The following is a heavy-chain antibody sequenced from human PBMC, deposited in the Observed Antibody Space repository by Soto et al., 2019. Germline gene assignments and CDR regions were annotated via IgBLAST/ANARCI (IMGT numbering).Heavy chain of an antibody. CDR3: AKYGSGSYYNPNWFDP. J-gene: IGHJ5*02. Sequence: EVQLLESGGGLVQPGGSLRLSCAASGFTFSSYAMSWVRQAPGKGLEWVSAISGSGGSTYYADSVKGRFTISRDNSKNTLYLQMNSLRAEDTAVYYCAKYGSGSYYNPNWFDPWGQGTLVTVSS. D-gene: IGHD3-10*01. V-gene: IGHV3-23*01. CDR1: GFTFSSYA. CDR2: ISGSGGST.